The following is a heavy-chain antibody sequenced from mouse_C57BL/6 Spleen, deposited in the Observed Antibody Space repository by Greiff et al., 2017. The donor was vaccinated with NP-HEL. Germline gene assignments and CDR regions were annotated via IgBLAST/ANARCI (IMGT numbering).Heavy chain of an antibody. CDR1: GYTFTSYW. Sequence: VQLQQPGAELVKPGASVKLSCKASGYTFTSYWMHWVKQRPGQGLEWIGMIHPNSGSTNYNEKFKSKATLTVDKSSSTAYMQLSSLTSEDSAVYYCAREGNYVYDDGPLAYWGQGTLVTVSA. CDR3: AREGNYVYDDGPLAY. D-gene: IGHD2-2*01. J-gene: IGHJ3*01. V-gene: IGHV1-64*01. CDR2: IHPNSGST.